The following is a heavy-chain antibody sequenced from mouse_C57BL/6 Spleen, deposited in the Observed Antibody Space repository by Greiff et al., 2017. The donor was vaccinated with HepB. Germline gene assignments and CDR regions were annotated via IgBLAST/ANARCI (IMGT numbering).Heavy chain of an antibody. CDR2: IHPNSGST. Sequence: QVQLQQPGAELVKPGASVKLSCKASGYTFTSYWMHWVKQRPGQGLEWIGMIHPNSGSTNYNEKFKSKATLTVDKSSSTAYMQLSSLTSEDSAVYYCARMGYGSSYGWFAYWGQGTLVTVSA. CDR3: ARMGYGSSYGWFAY. V-gene: IGHV1-64*01. D-gene: IGHD1-1*01. J-gene: IGHJ3*01. CDR1: GYTFTSYW.